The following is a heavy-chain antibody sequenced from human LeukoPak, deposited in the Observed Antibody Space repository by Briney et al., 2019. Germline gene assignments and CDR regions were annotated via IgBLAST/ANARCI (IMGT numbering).Heavy chain of an antibody. J-gene: IGHJ4*02. V-gene: IGHV3-66*01. CDR2: IYSGGST. Sequence: GGSLRLSCAASGFTVSSNYMSWVRKAPGKGLEWVSVIYSGGSTYYADSVKGRFTISRDNSKNTLYLQMNSLRAEDTAVYYCARDQAVRGYYDYWGQGTLVTVSS. CDR3: ARDQAVRGYYDY. D-gene: IGHD3-22*01. CDR1: GFTVSSNY.